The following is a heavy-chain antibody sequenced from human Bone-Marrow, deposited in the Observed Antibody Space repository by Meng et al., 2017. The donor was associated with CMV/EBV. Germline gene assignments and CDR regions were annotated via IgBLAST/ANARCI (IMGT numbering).Heavy chain of an antibody. D-gene: IGHD1-26*01. CDR1: GFTFSSYA. J-gene: IGHJ3*02. Sequence: GESLKISCAASGFTFSSYAMHWVRQAPGKGLEYVSAISSNGGSTYYADSVKGRFTISRDNSKNTLYLQMGSLRAEDMAVYYCASAVGATGYAFDIWGQRKMVTISS. CDR2: ISSNGGST. CDR3: ASAVGATGYAFDI. V-gene: IGHV3-64*02.